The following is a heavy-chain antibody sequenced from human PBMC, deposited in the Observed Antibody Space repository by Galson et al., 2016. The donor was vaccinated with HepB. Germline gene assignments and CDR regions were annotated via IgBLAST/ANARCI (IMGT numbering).Heavy chain of an antibody. J-gene: IGHJ2*01. D-gene: IGHD2/OR15-2a*01. V-gene: IGHV4-4*02. CDR1: GGSISSSNW. CDR2: IYHSGST. Sequence: SETLSLTCAVSGGSISSSNWWSWVRQPPGKGLEWIGEIYHSGSTNYNPSLKSRVTISIDKSKNQFSLKLTSVTAADTAMYYCARVASRVDWYFNLWGQGTLVTVSS. CDR3: ARVASRVDWYFNL.